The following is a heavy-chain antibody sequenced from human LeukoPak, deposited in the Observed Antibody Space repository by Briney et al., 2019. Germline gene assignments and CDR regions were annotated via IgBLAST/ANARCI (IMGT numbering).Heavy chain of an antibody. D-gene: IGHD6-6*01. CDR3: ARRPYRIAARGWFDP. J-gene: IGHJ5*02. V-gene: IGHV4-34*01. CDR2: INHSGST. CDR1: GGSFSGYY. Sequence: SETLSLTCAVYGGSFSGYYWSWIRQPPGKGLEWIGEINHSGSTNYNPSLKSRVTISVDTSKNQFSLKLSSVTAADTAVYYCARRPYRIAARGWFDPWGQGTLVTVSS.